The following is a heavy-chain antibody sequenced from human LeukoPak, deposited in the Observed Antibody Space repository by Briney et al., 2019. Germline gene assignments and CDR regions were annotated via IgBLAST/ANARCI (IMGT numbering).Heavy chain of an antibody. D-gene: IGHD6-13*01. CDR1: GGSISIYY. Sequence: SETLSLTCTLSGGSISIYYWSWIRQPPEGGLEWGGYIYYSVSTNYNPSLKSRVTISVDTSKNQFSLKLSSVTAADTAVYYYARHILYIAAADYGMDVWGQGTTVTVSS. CDR2: IYYSVST. V-gene: IGHV4-59*08. J-gene: IGHJ6*02. CDR3: ARHILYIAAADYGMDV.